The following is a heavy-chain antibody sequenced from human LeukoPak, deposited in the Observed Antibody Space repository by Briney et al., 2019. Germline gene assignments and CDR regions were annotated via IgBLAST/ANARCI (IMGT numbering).Heavy chain of an antibody. Sequence: GGSLRLSCAASGFTVSSNYMSWVRQAPGKGLEWVSVIYSGGSTYYADSVKGRFTISRDNSKNTLYPQMNSLRAEDTAVYYCATGIAVAGNLGPYYYGMDVWGQGTTVTVSS. CDR3: ATGIAVAGNLGPYYYGMDV. J-gene: IGHJ6*02. CDR2: IYSGGST. D-gene: IGHD6-19*01. CDR1: GFTVSSNY. V-gene: IGHV3-53*01.